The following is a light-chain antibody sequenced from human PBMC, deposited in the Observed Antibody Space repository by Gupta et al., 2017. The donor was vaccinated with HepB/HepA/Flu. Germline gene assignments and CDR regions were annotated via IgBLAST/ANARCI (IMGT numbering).Light chain of an antibody. CDR1: QSVSSN. Sequence: EIVLTPSPATLSVSPGDRATHSCRASQSVSSNLAWYQQKPGRAPRLLIYGASTRATGIPARFSGSGSGTEFTLTISRLQSEDFAVYFCQQYQKSPTFGQGTELEIK. V-gene: IGKV3-15*01. J-gene: IGKJ2*01. CDR2: GAS. CDR3: QQYQKSPT.